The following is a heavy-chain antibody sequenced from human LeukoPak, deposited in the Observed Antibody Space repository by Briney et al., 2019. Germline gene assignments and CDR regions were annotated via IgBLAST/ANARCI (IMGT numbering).Heavy chain of an antibody. D-gene: IGHD6-13*01. CDR2: MNPNSGNT. CDR1: GYTFTSYD. V-gene: IGHV1-8*01. CDR3: ARALGYSSSWPDY. Sequence: ASVKVSCKASGYTFTSYDINLVRQATGQGLEWMGWMNPNSGNTGYAQKFQGRVTMTRNTSISTAYMELRSLRSEDTAVYYCARALGYSSSWPDYWGQGTLVTVSS. J-gene: IGHJ4*02.